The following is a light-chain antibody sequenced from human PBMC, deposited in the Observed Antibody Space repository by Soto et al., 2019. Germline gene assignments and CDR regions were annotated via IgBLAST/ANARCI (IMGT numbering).Light chain of an antibody. CDR2: DVS. V-gene: IGLV2-14*01. Sequence: QSVRTQPASVSGSPGQSITISCVGTSGDIGDYNYVSWYQQHPGKVPKVIIYDVSNRPSGVSYRFSGTKSGNTASLTVSGLQAEDEADYYCCPYTRSGTLIFGTGTKVTVL. CDR3: CPYTRSGTLI. CDR1: SGDIGDYNY. J-gene: IGLJ1*01.